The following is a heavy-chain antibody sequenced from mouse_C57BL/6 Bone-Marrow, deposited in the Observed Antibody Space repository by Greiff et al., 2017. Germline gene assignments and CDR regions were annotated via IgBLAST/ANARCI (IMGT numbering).Heavy chain of an antibody. CDR2: INPGSGNT. Sequence: VPRVESGPELVKPGASVKISCKASGYSFTSYYIHWVKQRPGQGLEWIGWINPGSGNTKYNEKFKGKATLPADTSSSTAYMQRSSLTSEDSAVYYCALGRAWFAYWGQGTLVTVSA. D-gene: IGHD4-1*01. V-gene: IGHV1-66*01. CDR3: ALGRAWFAY. CDR1: GYSFTSYY. J-gene: IGHJ3*01.